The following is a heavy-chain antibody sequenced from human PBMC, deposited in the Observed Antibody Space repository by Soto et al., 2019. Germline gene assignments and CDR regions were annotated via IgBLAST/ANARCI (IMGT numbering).Heavy chain of an antibody. D-gene: IGHD4-17*01. CDR2: ISGSGGST. Sequence: PGGSLRLSCAASGFTFSSYAMSWVRQAPGKGLEWVSAISGSGGSTYYADSVKGRFTISRDNSKNTLYLQMNSLRAEDTAVYYCAKHDYGDYVGVRYYYYGMDVWGKGTTVTVSS. CDR3: AKHDYGDYVGVRYYYYGMDV. V-gene: IGHV3-23*01. J-gene: IGHJ6*04. CDR1: GFTFSSYA.